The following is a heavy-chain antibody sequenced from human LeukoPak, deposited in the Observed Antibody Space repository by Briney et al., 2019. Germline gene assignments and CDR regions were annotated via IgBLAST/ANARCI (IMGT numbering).Heavy chain of an antibody. V-gene: IGHV5-51*01. D-gene: IGHD2-2*02. CDR1: GYSFTSYW. Sequence: GESLKISCKGSGYSFTSYWIGWVRQMPEKGLEWMGIIYPGDSDTRYSPSFQGQVTISADKSISTAYLQWSSLKASDTAMYYCARQDIVVVPAAIPAYYYYMDVWGKGTTVTVSS. J-gene: IGHJ6*03. CDR3: ARQDIVVVPAAIPAYYYYMDV. CDR2: IYPGDSDT.